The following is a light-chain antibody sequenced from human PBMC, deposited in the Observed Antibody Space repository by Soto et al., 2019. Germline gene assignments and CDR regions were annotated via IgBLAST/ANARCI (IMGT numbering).Light chain of an antibody. CDR1: QSVGSS. J-gene: IGKJ1*01. CDR2: GAS. CDR3: QQYGDSPQT. Sequence: EIVLTQSPGTLSLSPGARAPLSCRARQSVGSSLSWYQQKPGQAPRLLFYGASNRATAIPDRFSGSGFGTDFTLTITRLEPEDFAVYYCQQYGDSPQTFGPGTKVDIK. V-gene: IGKV3-20*01.